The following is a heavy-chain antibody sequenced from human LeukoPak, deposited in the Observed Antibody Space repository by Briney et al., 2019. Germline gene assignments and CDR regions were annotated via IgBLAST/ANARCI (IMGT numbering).Heavy chain of an antibody. Sequence: GGSLRLSRAVSGFTFDDYAMSWVRQAPGKGLEWISGINWNGGSTDYADSVKGRFTISRDNAKNSLYLQMNSLGAEDTALYYCARMDTAMMTYYYDYYMDVWGKGTTVTVSS. J-gene: IGHJ6*03. CDR3: ARMDTAMMTYYYDYYMDV. V-gene: IGHV3-20*04. D-gene: IGHD5-18*01. CDR1: GFTFDDYA. CDR2: INWNGGST.